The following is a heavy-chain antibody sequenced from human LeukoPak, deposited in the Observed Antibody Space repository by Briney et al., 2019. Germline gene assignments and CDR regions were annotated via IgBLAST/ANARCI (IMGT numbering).Heavy chain of an antibody. CDR2: IYHSGST. D-gene: IGHD5-24*01. J-gene: IGHJ4*02. Sequence: SETLSLTCTVSGYSISSGYYWGWIRQPPGKGLEWIGSIYHSGSTYYNPSLKSRVTISVDTSKNQFSLKLSSVTAADTAVYYCARDVRMATMRIRGIDYWGREPWSPSPQ. V-gene: IGHV4-38-2*02. CDR1: GYSISSGYY. CDR3: ARDVRMATMRIRGIDY.